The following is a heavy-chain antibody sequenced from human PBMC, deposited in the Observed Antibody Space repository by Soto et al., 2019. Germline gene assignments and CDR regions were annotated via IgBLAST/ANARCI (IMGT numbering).Heavy chain of an antibody. D-gene: IGHD2-15*01. CDR1: GYTFTSYY. V-gene: IGHV1-46*01. CDR3: ARGGLGGSSSINEPYGMDV. CDR2: INPSGGST. Sequence: GASVKVSCKASGYTFTSYYMHWVRQAPGQGLEWMGIINPSGGSTSYAQKFQGRVTMTRDTSTSTVYMELSSLRSEDTAVYYCARGGLGGSSSINEPYGMDVWGQGTTVTVSS. J-gene: IGHJ6*02.